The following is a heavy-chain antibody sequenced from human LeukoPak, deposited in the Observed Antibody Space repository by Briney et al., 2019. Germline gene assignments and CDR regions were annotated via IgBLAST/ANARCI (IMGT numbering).Heavy chain of an antibody. J-gene: IGHJ4*02. D-gene: IGHD1-26*01. CDR1: GYTFTGYY. CDR2: INPNSGGT. V-gene: IGHV1-2*02. Sequence: GASVTVSCKASGYTFTGYYIHWVRQAPGQGLEWMGWINPNSGGTNYAQKFQGRVTMTRDTSISTAYMELSRLRSDDTAVYYCAREVGATVGEFDYWGQGSLVTVSS. CDR3: AREVGATVGEFDY.